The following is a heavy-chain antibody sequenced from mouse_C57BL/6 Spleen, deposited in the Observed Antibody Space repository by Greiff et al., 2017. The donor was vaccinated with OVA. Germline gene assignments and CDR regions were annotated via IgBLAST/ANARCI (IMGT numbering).Heavy chain of an antibody. CDR1: GYTFTDYN. CDR2: INPNNGGT. D-gene: IGHD1-1*01. CDR3: ERWVHCSFYAMDY. J-gene: IGHJ4*01. V-gene: IGHV1-18*01. Sequence: VQLQQSGPELVKPGASVKIPCTASGYTFTDYNMDWVKQSHGKSLEWIGDINPNNGGTIYNQKFKGKATLPVDKSSRTAYMKLRSLTSDATAVYSCERWVHCSFYAMDYWGQGTSVTVSS.